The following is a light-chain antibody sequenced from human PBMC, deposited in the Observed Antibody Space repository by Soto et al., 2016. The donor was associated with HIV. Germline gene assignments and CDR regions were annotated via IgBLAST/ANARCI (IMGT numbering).Light chain of an antibody. J-gene: IGKJ4*01. V-gene: IGKV1-5*03. CDR1: QSISNF. Sequence: DIQMTQSPSTLSASIGDRVNITCRASQSISNFLAWYQQTPGKAPKLLIYQASILESGVPSRFSGSGSGSQFTLTINTLQPDDFATYYCQQYNNYPLTFGGGTKVEIK. CDR3: QQYNNYPLT. CDR2: QAS.